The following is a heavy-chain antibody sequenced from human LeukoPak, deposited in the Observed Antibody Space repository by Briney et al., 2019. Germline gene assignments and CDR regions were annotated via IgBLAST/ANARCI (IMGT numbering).Heavy chain of an antibody. CDR1: GGSISSYY. V-gene: IGHV4-59*08. CDR3: ARRPGQYYYYYGMDV. J-gene: IGHJ6*02. CDR2: IYYSGST. Sequence: PSETLSLTCIVSGGSISSYYWSWIRQPPGKGLDWIGYIYYSGSTNYNPSLKSRVTISVDTSKNQFSLNLSSVTAADTAVYYCARRPGQYYYYYGMDVWGQGTTVTVSS.